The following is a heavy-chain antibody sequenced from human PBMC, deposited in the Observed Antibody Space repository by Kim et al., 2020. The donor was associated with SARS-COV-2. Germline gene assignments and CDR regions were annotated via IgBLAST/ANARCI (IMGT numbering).Heavy chain of an antibody. J-gene: IGHJ3*01. Sequence: YAAAGKGRLTISRDDSTSIVYLQVNSLRTEDTAVYYCATYMSASWTGFDVWGQGTMVTVSS. CDR3: ATYMSASWTGFDV. D-gene: IGHD3-10*01. V-gene: IGHV3-49*02.